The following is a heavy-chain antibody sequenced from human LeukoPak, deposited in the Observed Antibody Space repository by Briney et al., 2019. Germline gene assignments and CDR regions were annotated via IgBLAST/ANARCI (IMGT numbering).Heavy chain of an antibody. CDR1: GYTFTSYA. J-gene: IGHJ5*02. D-gene: IGHD6-6*01. CDR3: ARSSIAARPQFDP. Sequence: ASVTVSCTASGYTFTSYAITWVRQAPGQGLEWMGYISTSNGNTNYAQKLQGRVTMTTDTSTSTAYMELRSLRSDYTAVYYCARSSIAARPQFDPWGQGTLVTDSS. CDR2: ISTSNGNT. V-gene: IGHV1-18*01.